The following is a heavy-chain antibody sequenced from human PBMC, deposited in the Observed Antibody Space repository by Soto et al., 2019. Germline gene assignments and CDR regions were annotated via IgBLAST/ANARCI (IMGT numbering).Heavy chain of an antibody. J-gene: IGHJ4*02. Sequence: AGGSLRLSCAASGFIFKMYWMHWVRQTPGKGLAWISRIYNDGSYTDYADSVRGRFTISRDNVNDTLYLQMNNLRAEDSGLYYCTRGPRPISTGTGAYWGQGTQVTVSS. CDR1: GFIFKMYW. D-gene: IGHD3-10*01. CDR3: TRGPRPISTGTGAY. CDR2: IYNDGSYT. V-gene: IGHV3-74*01.